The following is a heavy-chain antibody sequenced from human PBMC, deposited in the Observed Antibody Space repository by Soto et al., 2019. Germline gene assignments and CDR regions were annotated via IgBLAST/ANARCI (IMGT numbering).Heavy chain of an antibody. CDR1: GFTFSSYA. CDR2: ISYDGSNK. D-gene: IGHD1-26*01. Sequence: GGSLRLSCAASGFTFSSYAMHWVRQAPGKGLEWVAVISYDGSNKYYADSVKGRFTISRDNSKNTLYLQMNSLRAEDTAVYYCARDGQYSGSYYASFDYWGQGTLVTVSS. V-gene: IGHV3-30-3*01. CDR3: ARDGQYSGSYYASFDY. J-gene: IGHJ4*02.